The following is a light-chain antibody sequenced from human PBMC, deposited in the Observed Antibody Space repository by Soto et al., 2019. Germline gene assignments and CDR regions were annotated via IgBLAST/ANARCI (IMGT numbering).Light chain of an antibody. CDR3: QQYDYLIT. CDR1: QSVSSSY. CDR2: AAS. J-gene: IGKJ5*01. Sequence: EIVLTQSPGTLSLSPGERATLSCRASQSVSSSYLAWYQQKPGQAPRLLISAASNRATGIPDRFSGSGSGTDFTLTISRLEPEDFAVYYCQQYDYLITFGQGTRLEIK. V-gene: IGKV3-20*01.